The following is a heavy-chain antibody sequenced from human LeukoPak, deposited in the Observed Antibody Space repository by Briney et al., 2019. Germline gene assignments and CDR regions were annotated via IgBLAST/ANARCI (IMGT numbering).Heavy chain of an antibody. J-gene: IGHJ4*02. CDR1: GFTFDDYA. CDR3: AKDCAATVRGTDY. V-gene: IGHV3-9*01. D-gene: IGHD4-17*01. CDR2: INWNSDNI. Sequence: SGGSLRLSCAASGFTFDDYAMHWVRQAPGKGLEWVSGINWNSDNIGYADSVKGRFTISRDNAKNSLYLQMNSLRAEDTALYYCAKDCAATVRGTDYWGQGTLVTVSS.